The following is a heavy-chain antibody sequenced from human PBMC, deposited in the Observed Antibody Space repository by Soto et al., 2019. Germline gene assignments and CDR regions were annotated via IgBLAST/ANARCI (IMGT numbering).Heavy chain of an antibody. CDR2: ISAYNGNT. J-gene: IGHJ4*02. D-gene: IGHD3-3*01. Sequence: ASVKVSCKASGYTFTSYGSSWVRQAPGQGLEWMGWISAYNGNTNYAQKPQGRVTMTTDTSTSTAYMELRSLRSDDTAVYYCARDREHDFWSGYYKPYYFDYWGQGTLVTVSS. V-gene: IGHV1-18*01. CDR3: ARDREHDFWSGYYKPYYFDY. CDR1: GYTFTSYG.